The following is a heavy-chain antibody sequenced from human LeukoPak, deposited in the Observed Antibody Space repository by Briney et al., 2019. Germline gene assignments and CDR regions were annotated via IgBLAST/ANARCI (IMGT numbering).Heavy chain of an antibody. CDR2: INGNGGST. Sequence: PGGPLRLSCAPSGFTFDNYGMSWARQVPGKGLEWVSSINGNGGSTAYADSVKGRFTISRDNDKDSLYLQMNGLRAEDTALYYCARGSSSWYPANYYFDYWGQGTLVTVSS. V-gene: IGHV3-20*04. CDR1: GFTFDNYG. D-gene: IGHD6-13*01. CDR3: ARGSSSWYPANYYFDY. J-gene: IGHJ4*02.